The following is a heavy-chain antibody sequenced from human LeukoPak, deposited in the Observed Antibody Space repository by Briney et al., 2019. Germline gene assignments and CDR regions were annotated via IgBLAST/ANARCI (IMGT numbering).Heavy chain of an antibody. Sequence: ASVKVSCKASGYTFTSYIISWVLQAPGHGLEWMGWINAYNGNTDYAQRVQGRVTMTTDTSTSTAYMELRSLRSDDTAVYYCARDRHIAAAVYYYYMDVWGKGTPVTVSS. CDR3: ARDRHIAAAVYYYYMDV. V-gene: IGHV1-18*01. CDR2: INAYNGNT. J-gene: IGHJ6*03. CDR1: GYTFTSYI. D-gene: IGHD6-13*01.